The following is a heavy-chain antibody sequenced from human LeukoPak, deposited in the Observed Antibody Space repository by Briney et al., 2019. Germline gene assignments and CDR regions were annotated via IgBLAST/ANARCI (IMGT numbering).Heavy chain of an antibody. V-gene: IGHV1-2*02. J-gene: IGHJ4*02. D-gene: IGHD6-13*01. CDR2: INPNSGGT. Sequence: ASVKVSCKASGYTFTDFYMLWVRQAPGQGLEWMGWINPNSGGTNYAQKFQGRVTMTRDTSISTAYMELSRLRSDDTAVYYCARDASSSWYRLGRGGYGNDYWGQGTLVTVSS. CDR3: ARDASSSWYRLGRGGYGNDY. CDR1: GYTFTDFY.